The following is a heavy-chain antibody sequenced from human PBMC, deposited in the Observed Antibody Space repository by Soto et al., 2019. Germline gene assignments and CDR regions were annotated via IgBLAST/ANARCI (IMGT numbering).Heavy chain of an antibody. D-gene: IGHD6-13*01. CDR3: ARVGSREDSSSWYWWFDP. Sequence: SETLSLTCTVSGGSISSGGYYWSWIRQHPGKGLEWIGYIYYSGSTYYNPSLKSRVTISVDTSKNQFSLKLSSVTAADTAVYYCARVGSREDSSSWYWWFDPWGQGTLVTVSS. V-gene: IGHV4-31*03. J-gene: IGHJ5*02. CDR2: IYYSGST. CDR1: GGSISSGGYY.